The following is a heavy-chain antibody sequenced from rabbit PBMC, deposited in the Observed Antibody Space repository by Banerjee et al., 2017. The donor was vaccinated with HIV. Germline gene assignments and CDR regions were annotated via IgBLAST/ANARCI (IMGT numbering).Heavy chain of an antibody. CDR1: GFTISSYH. Sequence: QSLEESGGGLVTPGGTLTLTCTASGFTISSYHMCWVRQAPGKGLEWIACINTSSGNTVYATWAKGRFTISRTSSTTVALQMTSLTAADTASYFCARDLAGVIGWNFNLWGPGTLVTVS. D-gene: IGHD4-1*01. CDR3: ARDLAGVIGWNFNL. V-gene: IGHV1S40*01. J-gene: IGHJ4*01. CDR2: INTSSGNT.